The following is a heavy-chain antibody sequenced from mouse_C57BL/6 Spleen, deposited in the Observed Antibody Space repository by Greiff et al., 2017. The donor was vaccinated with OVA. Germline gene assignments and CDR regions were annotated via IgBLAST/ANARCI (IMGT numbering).Heavy chain of an antibody. CDR3: ARTCSKYSYYCDY. V-gene: IGHV1-63*01. CDR1: GYTFTNYW. Sequence: QVQLQQSGAELVRPGTSVKMSCKASGYTFTNYWIGWAKQRPGHGLEWIGDIYPGGGYTNYNEKFKGKATLTAANSSSTASMQFSSLTSEDSAICYCARTCSKYSYYCDYWRQGTTLTVSS. J-gene: IGHJ2*01. CDR2: IYPGGGYT. D-gene: IGHD2-5*01.